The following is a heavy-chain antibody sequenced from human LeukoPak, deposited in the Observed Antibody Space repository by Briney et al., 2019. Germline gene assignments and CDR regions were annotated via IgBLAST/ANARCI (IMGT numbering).Heavy chain of an antibody. CDR1: GFTFSSYN. CDR2: ISTGSNYI. CDR3: ARVVKGGYGY. D-gene: IGHD5-12*01. V-gene: IGHV3-21*01. Sequence: PGGSLRLSCAASGFTFSSYNINWVRQPPGKGLEWLSSISTGSNYIYYADSVRGRFTISRDNAINTLYLQMNSLRPDDTALYYCARVVKGGYGYWGQGTRVTVSS. J-gene: IGHJ4*02.